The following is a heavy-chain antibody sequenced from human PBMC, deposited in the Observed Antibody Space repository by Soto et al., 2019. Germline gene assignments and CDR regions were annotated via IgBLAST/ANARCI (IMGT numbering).Heavy chain of an antibody. CDR2: ISTDGRDK. Sequence: QVQLVESGGGVVQPGRSLRFSCAASGFTFSRHAMHWVRQAPGKGLEWVAVISTDGRDKYHANSVKSRFTISRDNSKNTLYLQMNSLRAEDTAVYYCAKDHDLSAAGYYSDYWGQGTLVTVSS. CDR1: GFTFSRHA. V-gene: IGHV3-30*04. J-gene: IGHJ4*02. D-gene: IGHD6-13*01. CDR3: AKDHDLSAAGYYSDY.